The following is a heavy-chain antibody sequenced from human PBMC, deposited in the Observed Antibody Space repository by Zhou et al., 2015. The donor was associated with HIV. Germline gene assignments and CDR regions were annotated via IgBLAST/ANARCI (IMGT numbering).Heavy chain of an antibody. CDR1: GGTFSSYA. D-gene: IGHD3-22*01. CDR2: IIPIFGTA. Sequence: QVQLVQSGAEVKKPGSSVKVSCKASGGTFSSYAISWVRQAPGQGLEWMGGIIPIFGTANYAQKFQGRVTITADESTSTAYMELSSLRSEDTAVYYCARDRTRGYDSSGYTGFDPWGPGEPWSPSP. CDR3: ARDRTRGYDSSGYTGFDP. V-gene: IGHV1-69*01. J-gene: IGHJ5*02.